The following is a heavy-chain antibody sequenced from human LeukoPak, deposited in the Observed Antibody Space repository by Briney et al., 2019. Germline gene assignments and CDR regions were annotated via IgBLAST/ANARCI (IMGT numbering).Heavy chain of an antibody. CDR1: GGSISSGSYY. CDR3: ARERYCSGGSCYPEFDY. CDR2: IYTSGST. Sequence: SETLSLNCTVSGGSISSGSYYWSWIRQPAGKGLEWIGRIYTSGSTNYNPSLKSRVTISVDTSKNQFSLKLSSVTAADTAVYYCARERYCSGGSCYPEFDYWGQGTLVTVSS. J-gene: IGHJ4*02. D-gene: IGHD2-15*01. V-gene: IGHV4-61*02.